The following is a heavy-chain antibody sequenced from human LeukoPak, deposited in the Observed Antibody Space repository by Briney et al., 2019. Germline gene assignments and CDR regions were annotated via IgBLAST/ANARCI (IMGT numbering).Heavy chain of an antibody. V-gene: IGHV3-21*01. CDR1: GFTFSSYS. CDR2: ISSSSYI. Sequence: GGSLRLSCAASGFTFSSYSMNWVRQAPGKGLEWVSSISSSSYIYYADSVKGRFTISRDNAKNSLYLQMNSLRAEDTAVYYCARKEGSINWMGYWGQGTLVTVSS. J-gene: IGHJ4*02. CDR3: ARKEGSINWMGY. D-gene: IGHD3-10*01.